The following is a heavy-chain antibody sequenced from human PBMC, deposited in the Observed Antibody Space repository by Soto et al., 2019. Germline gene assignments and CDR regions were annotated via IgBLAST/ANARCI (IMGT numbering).Heavy chain of an antibody. V-gene: IGHV3-23*01. CDR2: ISGSGGST. D-gene: IGHD4-17*01. CDR1: GFTFSSYA. CDR3: AHPRGYGVFDAVDI. Sequence: GGSLRLSCAASGFTFSSYAMSWVRQAPGKGLEWVSAISGSGGSTYYADSVKGRFTISRDNSKNTLYLQMNSLRTEDAAVYYCAHPRGYGVFDAVDIWGQGTMVTVSS. J-gene: IGHJ3*02.